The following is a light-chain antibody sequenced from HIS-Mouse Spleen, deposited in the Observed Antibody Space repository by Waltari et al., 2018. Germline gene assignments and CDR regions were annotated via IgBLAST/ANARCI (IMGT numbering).Light chain of an antibody. Sequence: EIVMTQSPATLSVSPGERATLSCRASQSVSSNLAWYQQKPGQAPRRLIYGASTRATGIPARFSGSGSGTEFTLTISSLHSEDFAVYYCQQYNNWPLTFGGGTKVEIK. V-gene: IGKV3-15*01. CDR3: QQYNNWPLT. J-gene: IGKJ4*01. CDR2: GAS. CDR1: QSVSSN.